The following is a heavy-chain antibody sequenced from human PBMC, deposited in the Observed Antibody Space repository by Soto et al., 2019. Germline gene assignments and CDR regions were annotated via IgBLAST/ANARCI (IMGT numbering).Heavy chain of an antibody. J-gene: IGHJ4*02. D-gene: IGHD2-15*01. CDR2: ISTGNGNT. Sequence: AASVKVSCKTSGYTFTDYAIYWVRQAPGQRLEWLGWISTGNGNTKFSQKFQGRVTITRDTSATTAYMELTSLRSEDTAVYYCAKGSRMWTPDYWGQGTLVTVSS. V-gene: IGHV1-3*04. CDR1: GYTFTDYA. CDR3: AKGSRMWTPDY.